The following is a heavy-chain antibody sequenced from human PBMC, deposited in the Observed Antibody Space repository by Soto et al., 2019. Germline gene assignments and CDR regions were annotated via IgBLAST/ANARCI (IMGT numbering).Heavy chain of an antibody. D-gene: IGHD3-9*01. J-gene: IGHJ4*02. CDR1: GFTFSSYW. CDR2: IKQDGSEK. V-gene: IGHV3-7*01. Sequence: GGSLRLSCAASGFTFSSYWMSWVRQAPGKGLEWVANIKQDGSEKYYVDSVKGRFTISRDNAKNSLYLQMNSLRAEDTAVYYCARDFGLLDILTGYYMDYFDYWGQGTLVTVSS. CDR3: ARDFGLLDILTGYYMDYFDY.